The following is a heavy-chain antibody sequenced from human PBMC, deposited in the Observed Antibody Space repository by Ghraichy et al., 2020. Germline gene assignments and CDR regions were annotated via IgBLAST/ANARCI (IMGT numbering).Heavy chain of an antibody. CDR3: ARGGYYCSGGSCYGGLYYYYYYMDV. D-gene: IGHD2-15*01. CDR1: GGSFSGYY. Sequence: SETLSLTCAVYGGSFSGYYWSWIRQSPGKGLEWIGEINHSGSTNYNPSLKSRVTISVDTSKNQFSLKLSSVTAADTAVYYCARGGYYCSGGSCYGGLYYYYYYMDVWGKGTTVTVSS. J-gene: IGHJ6*03. CDR2: INHSGST. V-gene: IGHV4-34*01.